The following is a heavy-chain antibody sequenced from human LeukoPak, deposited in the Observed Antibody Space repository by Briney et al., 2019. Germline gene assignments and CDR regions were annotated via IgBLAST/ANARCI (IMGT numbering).Heavy chain of an antibody. Sequence: ASVKVSCKASGYIFTSYYIHCMRQAPGQGLEWMGIIIPSSGSTSSAQKFQGRVTMTRDTSTSTVSMELSSLRSEDTALYYCARKDRFEAFDIWGQGTMLIVSS. CDR3: ARKDRFEAFDI. CDR1: GYIFTSYY. CDR2: IIPSSGST. V-gene: IGHV1-46*01. J-gene: IGHJ3*02.